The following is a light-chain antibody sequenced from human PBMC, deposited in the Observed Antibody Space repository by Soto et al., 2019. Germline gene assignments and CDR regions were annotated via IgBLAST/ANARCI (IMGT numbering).Light chain of an antibody. Sequence: DIVMTQSPLSLPVTPGEPASISCRSSQSLLHSNGYNYLDWYLQKPGQSPQLLIYLGSNRASGVPDRFSGSGSGTAFTLKISRVEAEDVGVYYCMQPLQSWTFGRGTKVDIX. CDR2: LGS. CDR1: QSLLHSNGYNY. J-gene: IGKJ1*01. CDR3: MQPLQSWT. V-gene: IGKV2-28*01.